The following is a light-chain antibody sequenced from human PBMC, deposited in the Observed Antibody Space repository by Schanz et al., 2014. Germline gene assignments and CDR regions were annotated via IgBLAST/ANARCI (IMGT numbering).Light chain of an antibody. Sequence: DIQMTQSPSTLSASVGDRVTITCRASQSISSWLAWYQQKPGKAPKLLIYDASSLESGVPSRFSGSGSGTDFTLTINSLQPEDFATYYCQQSYSTPRTFGPGTKVDIK. V-gene: IGKV1-5*01. J-gene: IGKJ3*01. CDR3: QQSYSTPRT. CDR2: DAS. CDR1: QSISSW.